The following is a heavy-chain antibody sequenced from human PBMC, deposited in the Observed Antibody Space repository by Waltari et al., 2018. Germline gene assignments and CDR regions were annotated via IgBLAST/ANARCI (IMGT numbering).Heavy chain of an antibody. CDR3: VRKGSGWDNWFDP. V-gene: IGHV3-74*01. CDR1: GFIFSSYW. CDR2: INNEGSRA. Sequence: EVQLVESGGNLVQPGGSLRLSCEASGFIFSSYWMHWVRQVPGKGLLWLFFINNEGSRANYADSVKGRFTIPGDNANNMLYLEMNNLIVEDTAVYYGVRKGSGWDNWFDPWGQGTLVTVSS. D-gene: IGHD6-25*01. J-gene: IGHJ5*02.